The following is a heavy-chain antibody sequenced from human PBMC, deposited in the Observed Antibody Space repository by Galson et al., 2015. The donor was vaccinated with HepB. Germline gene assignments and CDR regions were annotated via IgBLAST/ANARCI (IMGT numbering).Heavy chain of an antibody. V-gene: IGHV3-30-3*01. CDR2: ISYDGSNK. D-gene: IGHD3-22*01. J-gene: IGHJ4*02. CDR1: GFTFSSYA. Sequence: LRLSCAASGFTFSSYAMHWVRQAPGKGLEWVAVISYDGSNKYYADSVKGRFTISRDNSKNTLYLQMNSLRAEDTAVYYCARDGPTYYYDSSGPYYFDYWGQGTLVTVSS. CDR3: ARDGPTYYYDSSGPYYFDY.